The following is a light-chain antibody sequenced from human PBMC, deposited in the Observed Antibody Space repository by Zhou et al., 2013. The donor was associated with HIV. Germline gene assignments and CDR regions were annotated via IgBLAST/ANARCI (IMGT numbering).Light chain of an antibody. Sequence: EIVLTQSPGTLSLSPGERATLSCRASQSVSSSYLAWYQHKPGQAPRLLIYNASKRVPGIPVRFSGSGSATEFTLTISGLEPEDFAVYYCQQRGNWPLTFGGGTKVEIK. CDR3: QQRGNWPLT. CDR2: NAS. J-gene: IGKJ4*01. V-gene: IGKV3D-20*02. CDR1: QSVSSSY.